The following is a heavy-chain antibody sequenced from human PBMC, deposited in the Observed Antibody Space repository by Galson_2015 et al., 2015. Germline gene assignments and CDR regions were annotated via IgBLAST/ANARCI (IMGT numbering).Heavy chain of an antibody. D-gene: IGHD6-19*01. Sequence: CAISGDSVSSNSAAWNWIRQSPSRGLEWLGRTYYRSKWYNDYAVSVKSRITINPDTSKNQFSLQLNSVTSEDTAVYYCARDLGSGWSNPVFDPWGQGTLVTVSS. CDR2: TYYRSKWYN. V-gene: IGHV6-1*01. J-gene: IGHJ5*02. CDR3: ARDLGSGWSNPVFDP. CDR1: GDSVSSNSAA.